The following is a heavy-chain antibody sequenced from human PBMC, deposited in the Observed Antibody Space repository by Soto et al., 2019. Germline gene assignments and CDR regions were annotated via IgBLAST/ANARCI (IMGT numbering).Heavy chain of an antibody. CDR1: GFTFSTHT. CDR2: LTADSDDT. D-gene: IGHD1-1*01. J-gene: IGHJ4*02. CDR3: AKGLDRASLDF. V-gene: IGHV3-23*01. Sequence: EVQLLESGGTLVQPGGSLRLSCVASGFTFSTHTMNWVRQAPGKGPEWVSRLTADSDDTSYADSIKGRFTISRDNSKNTLYLQMNSLRAEDTAIYYCAKGLDRASLDFWGQGALVTVSS.